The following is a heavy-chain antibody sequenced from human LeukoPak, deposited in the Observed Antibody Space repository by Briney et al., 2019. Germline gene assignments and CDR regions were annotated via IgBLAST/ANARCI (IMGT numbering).Heavy chain of an antibody. D-gene: IGHD3-16*02. CDR3: ARLVRFYDYVWGSYRSYYFDY. CDR1: GYTFTGYY. CDR2: INPNSGGT. Sequence: ASVKVSCKASGYTFTGYYMHWVRQAPGQGLEWMGWINPNSGGTNCAQKFQGRVTMTRDTSISTAYMELSRLRSDDTAVYYCARLVRFYDYVWGSYRSYYFDYWGQGTLVTVSS. V-gene: IGHV1-2*02. J-gene: IGHJ4*02.